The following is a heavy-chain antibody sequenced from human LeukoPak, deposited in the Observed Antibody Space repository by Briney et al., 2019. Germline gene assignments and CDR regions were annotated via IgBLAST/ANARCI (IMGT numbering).Heavy chain of an antibody. D-gene: IGHD6-19*01. CDR2: ISGDGGST. J-gene: IGHJ6*02. V-gene: IGHV3-43*02. Sequence: GGSLRLSCSASGFTFVDYAMHWVRHAPGKGLEWVSLISGDGGSTYYADSVKGRFTISRKNSKNSLYLQMNSLRTEDTALYYCAKDRGSGWEQDGMDVWGQGTKVTVSS. CDR3: AKDRGSGWEQDGMDV. CDR1: GFTFVDYA.